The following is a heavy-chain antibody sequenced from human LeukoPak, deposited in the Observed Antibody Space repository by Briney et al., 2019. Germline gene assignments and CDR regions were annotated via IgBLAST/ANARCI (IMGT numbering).Heavy chain of an antibody. CDR3: ARDSDSNLLFDY. CDR1: GGTFSSYA. J-gene: IGHJ4*02. D-gene: IGHD2-21*01. V-gene: IGHV1-69*05. Sequence: GSSVKVSCKASGGTFSSYAISWVRQAPGQGLEWMGGIIPIFGTANYAQKFQGRVTITTDESTNTAYMELSSLRSEDTAVYYCARDSDSNLLFDYWGQGTLVTVSS. CDR2: IIPIFGTA.